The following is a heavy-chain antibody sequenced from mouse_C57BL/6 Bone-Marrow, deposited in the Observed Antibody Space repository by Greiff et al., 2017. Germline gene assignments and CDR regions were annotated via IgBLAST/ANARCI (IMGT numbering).Heavy chain of an antibody. CDR3: ARDRDDYDGWYFDV. D-gene: IGHD2-4*01. V-gene: IGHV5-16*01. J-gene: IGHJ1*03. CDR1: GFTFSDYY. Sequence: EVHLVESEGGLVQPGSSMKLSCTASGFTFSDYYMAWVRQVPEKGLEWVANINYDGSSTYYLDSLKSRFIISRDNAKNILYLQMSSLKSEDTATYYCARDRDDYDGWYFDVWGTGTTVTVSS. CDR2: INYDGSST.